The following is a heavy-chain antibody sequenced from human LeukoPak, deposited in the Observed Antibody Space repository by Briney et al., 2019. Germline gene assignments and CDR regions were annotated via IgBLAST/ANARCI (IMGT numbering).Heavy chain of an antibody. CDR1: GGSISSYY. CDR2: IYYSGST. D-gene: IGHD1-20*01. J-gene: IGHJ5*02. CDR3: ARGLHNWNDPHSGYWFDP. V-gene: IGHV4-59*01. Sequence: SETLSLTCTVSGGSISSYYWSWIRQPPGKGLEWIGYIYYSGSTNYNPSLRSRVTISVDTSKNQFSLKLSPVTAADTAVYYCARGLHNWNDPHSGYWFDPWGQGTLVTVSS.